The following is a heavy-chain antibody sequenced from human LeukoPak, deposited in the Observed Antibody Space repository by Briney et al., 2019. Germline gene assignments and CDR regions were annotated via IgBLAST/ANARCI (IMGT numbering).Heavy chain of an antibody. D-gene: IGHD2-21*01. V-gene: IGHV6-1*01. CDR3: VYGGGSLNY. Sequence: SQTLSLTCAISGDSVSSNSAGWSWLRQSPSRGLEWLGRTYYRSKWYNDYALSVKSRITINPDTSKNQFSLQLNSVTPEDTAVYYCVYGGGSLNYWGQGILVTVSS. J-gene: IGHJ4*02. CDR1: GDSVSSNSAG. CDR2: TYYRSKWYN.